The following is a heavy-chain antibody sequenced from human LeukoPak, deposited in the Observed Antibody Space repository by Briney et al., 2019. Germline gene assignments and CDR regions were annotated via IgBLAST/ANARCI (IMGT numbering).Heavy chain of an antibody. Sequence: GGSLRLSRAASGFTFSSYAMSWVRQAPGKGLEWVSAISGSGGSTYYADSVKGRFTISRDNSKNTLYLQMNSLRAEDTAVYYCAKFQSSSSYYYFDYWGQGTLVTVSS. CDR3: AKFQSSSSYYYFDY. CDR1: GFTFSSYA. CDR2: ISGSGGST. D-gene: IGHD6-6*01. J-gene: IGHJ4*02. V-gene: IGHV3-23*01.